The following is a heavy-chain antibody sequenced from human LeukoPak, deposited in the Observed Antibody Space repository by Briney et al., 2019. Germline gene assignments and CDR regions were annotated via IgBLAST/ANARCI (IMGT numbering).Heavy chain of an antibody. Sequence: SETLSLTCTVSGGPLSAYYWTWIRQHPGKGLEWIGYIYYSGSTYYNPSLKTRVAISVDTSKNQFSLKLSSVTAADTAVYYCARRSEYHWFDPWGQGTLVTVSS. CDR2: IYYSGST. V-gene: IGHV4-31*03. CDR3: ARRSEYHWFDP. CDR1: GGPLSAYY. D-gene: IGHD2-2*01. J-gene: IGHJ5*02.